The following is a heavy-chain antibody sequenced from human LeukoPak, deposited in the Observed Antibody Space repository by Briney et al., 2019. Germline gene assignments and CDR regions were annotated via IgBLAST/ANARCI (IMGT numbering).Heavy chain of an antibody. CDR3: ARAAPSYYGSGSLGSSYYGMDV. D-gene: IGHD3-10*01. CDR2: VYYSGST. V-gene: IGHV4-59*01. Sequence: SETLSLTCTVSGGSLSSYYWSWIRQPPGKGLEWIGYVYYSGSTNYNPSLKSRVAISIDTSKNQFSLKLSPVTAADTAMYYCARAAPSYYGSGSLGSSYYGMDVWGQGTTVTVSS. CDR1: GGSLSSYY. J-gene: IGHJ6*02.